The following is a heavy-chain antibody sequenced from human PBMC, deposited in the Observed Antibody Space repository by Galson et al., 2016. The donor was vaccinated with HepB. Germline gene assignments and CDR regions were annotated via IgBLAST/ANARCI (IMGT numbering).Heavy chain of an antibody. CDR1: VDSFSPYY. CDR2: INHSGST. Sequence: SETLSLTCEVYVDSFSPYYLSWIRQPPGKGLEWIGEINHSGSTNYTPSLKSRVAISVDTSKNQFSLRLNSVTAADTALYYCASGRGPIVGATRCDYWGQGTLVTVSS. V-gene: IGHV4-34*01. D-gene: IGHD1-26*01. J-gene: IGHJ4*02. CDR3: ASGRGPIVGATRCDY.